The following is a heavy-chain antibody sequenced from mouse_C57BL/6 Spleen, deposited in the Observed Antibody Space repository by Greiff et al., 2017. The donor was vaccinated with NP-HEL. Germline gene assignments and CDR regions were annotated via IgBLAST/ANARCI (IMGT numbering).Heavy chain of an antibody. Sequence: VQLQQPGAELVMPGASVKLSCKASGYTFTSYWMHWVKQRPGQGLEWIGEIDPSDSYTNYNQKFKGKSTLTVDKSSSTAYMQLSSLTSEDSAVYYCARNHYYAMDYWGQGTSVTVSS. CDR1: GYTFTSYW. V-gene: IGHV1-69*01. CDR3: ARNHYYAMDY. CDR2: IDPSDSYT. J-gene: IGHJ4*01.